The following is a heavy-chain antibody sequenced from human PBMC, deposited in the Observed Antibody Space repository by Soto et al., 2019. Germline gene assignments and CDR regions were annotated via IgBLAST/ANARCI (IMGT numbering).Heavy chain of an antibody. J-gene: IGHJ4*02. Sequence: QVQLMQSGAEVKKPGASVKVSCKASGDTFTDYYIHWVRQAPGQGLEWMGTVNPSGGHTTYAQHFLGRVTRNRATPTSPLYMELTSLTSDDTAIYYCARGGHVVVVTAALDYWGQGTLVTVSS. CDR2: VNPSGGHT. CDR3: ARGGHVVVVTAALDY. D-gene: IGHD2-21*02. V-gene: IGHV1-46*01. CDR1: GDTFTDYY.